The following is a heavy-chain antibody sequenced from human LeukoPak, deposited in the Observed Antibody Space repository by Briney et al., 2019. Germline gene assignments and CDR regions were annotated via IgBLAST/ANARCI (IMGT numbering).Heavy chain of an antibody. CDR3: GRASSRDGFNSVDY. Sequence: SQTLSLTCAISGDSVSSNSAAWIWIRQSPSRGLEWLGRAYYRSGWYKHYAVSVKSRITINPDISRNQFSLQLNSVTPEDTAVYYCGRASSRDGFNSVDYWGQGTLVTVSS. D-gene: IGHD5-24*01. J-gene: IGHJ4*02. CDR1: GDSVSSNSAA. V-gene: IGHV6-1*01. CDR2: AYYRSGWYK.